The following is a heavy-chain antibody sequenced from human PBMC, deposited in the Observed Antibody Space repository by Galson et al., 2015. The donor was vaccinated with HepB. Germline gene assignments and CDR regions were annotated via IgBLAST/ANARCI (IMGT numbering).Heavy chain of an antibody. Sequence: SVKVSCKASGYTFTSYGISWVRQAPGQGLEWMGWISAYNGNTNYAQKLQGRVTMTTDTSTSTAYMELRSLRSDDTAVYYCAREGGYCSGGSCYSDFNYGMDVWGQGTTVTVSS. CDR2: ISAYNGNT. CDR3: AREGGYCSGGSCYSDFNYGMDV. V-gene: IGHV1-18*04. CDR1: GYTFTSYG. J-gene: IGHJ6*02. D-gene: IGHD2-15*01.